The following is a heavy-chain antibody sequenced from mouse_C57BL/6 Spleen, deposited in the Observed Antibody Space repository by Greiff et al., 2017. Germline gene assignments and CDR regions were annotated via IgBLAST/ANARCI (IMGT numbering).Heavy chain of an antibody. Sequence: EVQLQQSGPELVKPGASVKIPCKASGYTFTDYNMDWVKQSHGKSLEWIGDINPNNGGTIYNQKFKGKATLTVDKSSSTAYMELRSLTSEDTAVYYCARRSFTTTVVADWYFDVWGTGTTVTVSS. D-gene: IGHD1-1*01. J-gene: IGHJ1*03. CDR2: INPNNGGT. CDR3: ARRSFTTTVVADWYFDV. V-gene: IGHV1-18*01. CDR1: GYTFTDYN.